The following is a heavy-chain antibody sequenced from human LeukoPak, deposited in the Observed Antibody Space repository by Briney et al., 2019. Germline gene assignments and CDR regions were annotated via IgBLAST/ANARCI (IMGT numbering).Heavy chain of an antibody. CDR1: GFTFSSFA. CDR2: ISNNGDNT. Sequence: GGSLRLSCAASGFTFSSFAMSWVRQAPGKGLDWFSAISNNGDNTYYADSVKGRFSISRDNSKNTLYLQMNSLRAEDTAVYYCAKSSGWYYAFDIWAKGQWSPSLQ. CDR3: AKSSGWYYAFDI. V-gene: IGHV3-23*01. J-gene: IGHJ3*02. D-gene: IGHD6-19*01.